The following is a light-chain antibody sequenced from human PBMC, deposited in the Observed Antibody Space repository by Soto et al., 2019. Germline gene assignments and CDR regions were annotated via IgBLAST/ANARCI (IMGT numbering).Light chain of an antibody. CDR1: QSVSRC. CDR3: QQSSNWPPT. CDR2: EAS. J-gene: IGKJ4*01. V-gene: IGKV3-11*01. Sequence: EIVLKQSQATRSLSPGERATLSFRASQSVSRCLAWYQQNPGQAPRLLICEASNRATGSPARFSCSGSATDFTLTISSLEPEDFAVYYCQQSSNWPPTFGGGAKVDIK.